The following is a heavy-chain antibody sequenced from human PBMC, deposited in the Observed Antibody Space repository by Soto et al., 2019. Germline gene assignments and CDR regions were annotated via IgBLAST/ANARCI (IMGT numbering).Heavy chain of an antibody. J-gene: IGHJ4*02. CDR3: ARAFPAESVAGTDY. V-gene: IGHV3-30-3*01. CDR2: ISYDGSNK. CDR1: GFTLSSYA. Sequence: QVQLVESGGGVVQPGRSLRLSCAASGFTLSSYAMHWVRQAPGKGLEWVAVISYDGSNKYYADSVKGRFTISRDNSKNTLYLQMNSLRAEDTAVYYCARAFPAESVAGTDYWGQGTLVTVSS. D-gene: IGHD6-19*01.